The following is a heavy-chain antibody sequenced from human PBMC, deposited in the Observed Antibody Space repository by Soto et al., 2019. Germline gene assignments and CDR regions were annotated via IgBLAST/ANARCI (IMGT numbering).Heavy chain of an antibody. J-gene: IGHJ4*02. CDR3: ARDPELFDC. D-gene: IGHD1-7*01. V-gene: IGHV1-18*01. CDR2: ISGYNGNK. Sequence: QVQLVQSGAEVKKPGASVKVSCKASGYTFTSYGISWVRQAPGQGLEWMGWISGYNGNKKYAQKLQXXXTXATDTSTSTAYMELRSLRSDDTAVYYCARDPELFDCWGQGTLVTVSS. CDR1: GYTFTSYG.